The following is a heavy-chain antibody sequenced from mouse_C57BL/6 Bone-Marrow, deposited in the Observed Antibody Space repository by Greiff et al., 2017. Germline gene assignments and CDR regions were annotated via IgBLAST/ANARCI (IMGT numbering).Heavy chain of an antibody. CDR3: ARRGIYYYGSSWYFDV. D-gene: IGHD1-1*01. CDR2: IYPGSGST. V-gene: IGHV1-55*01. J-gene: IGHJ1*03. Sequence: QVQLQQPGAELVKPGASVKMSCKASGYTFTSYWITWVKQRPGQGLEWIGDIYPGSGSTNYNEKFKSKATLTVDTSSSTAYMQLSSLTSEDSAVYYCARRGIYYYGSSWYFDVWGTGTTVTVS. CDR1: GYTFTSYW.